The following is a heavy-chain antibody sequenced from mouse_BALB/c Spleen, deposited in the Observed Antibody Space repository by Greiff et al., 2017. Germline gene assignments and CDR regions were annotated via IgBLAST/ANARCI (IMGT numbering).Heavy chain of an antibody. CDR3: ARSRANWGYFDY. CDR2: ISSGSSTI. Sequence: DVMLVESGGGLVQPGGSRKLSCAASGFTFSSFGMHWVRQAPEKGLEWVAYISSGSSTIYYADTVKGRFTISRDNPKNTLFLQMTSLRSEDTAMYYCARSRANWGYFDYWGQGTTLTVSS. V-gene: IGHV5-17*02. CDR1: GFTFSSFG. J-gene: IGHJ2*01. D-gene: IGHD4-1*01.